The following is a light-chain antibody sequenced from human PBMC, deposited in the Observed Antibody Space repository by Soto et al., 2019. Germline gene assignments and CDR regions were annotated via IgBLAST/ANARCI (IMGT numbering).Light chain of an antibody. CDR1: QTLSSW. CDR3: QQYNSYRT. Sequence: DIQMTPSPSTLSGSVGDRVTNTCRASQTLSSWLAWYQQKPGKAPKLVIYKASTLQSGAPPRVSGSGSGTDFTRTISCLQPDDFATYYGQQYNSYRTFGQGTK. J-gene: IGKJ1*01. CDR2: KAS. V-gene: IGKV1-5*03.